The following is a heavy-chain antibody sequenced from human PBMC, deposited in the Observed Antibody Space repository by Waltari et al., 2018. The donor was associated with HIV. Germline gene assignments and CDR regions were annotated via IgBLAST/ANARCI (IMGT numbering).Heavy chain of an antibody. CDR3: ARAAQPQYFDY. Sequence: QVQLQESGPGLVKPSQTLSLPCTFSGGSIRSGGYYWSWIRQHPGKGLEWIGYIYYSGSTYYNPSLKSRVTISVDTSKNQFSLKLSSVTAADTAVYYCARAAQPQYFDYWGQGTLVTVSS. CDR1: GGSIRSGGYY. J-gene: IGHJ4*02. V-gene: IGHV4-31*03. CDR2: IYYSGST.